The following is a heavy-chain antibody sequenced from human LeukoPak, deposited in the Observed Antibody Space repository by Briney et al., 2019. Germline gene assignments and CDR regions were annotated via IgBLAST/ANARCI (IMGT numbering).Heavy chain of an antibody. CDR3: ARDDYRGVTNFDP. V-gene: IGHV4-38-2*02. J-gene: IGHJ5*02. CDR1: GYSISSGYY. D-gene: IGHD3-10*01. CDR2: IYHSGST. Sequence: SETLSLTCTVSGYSISSGYYWGWIRQPPGKGLEWIGSIYHSGSTYYNPSLKSRVTISVDTSKNQFSLQLTSVTAADTAVYYCARDDYRGVTNFDPWGQGTLVTVSS.